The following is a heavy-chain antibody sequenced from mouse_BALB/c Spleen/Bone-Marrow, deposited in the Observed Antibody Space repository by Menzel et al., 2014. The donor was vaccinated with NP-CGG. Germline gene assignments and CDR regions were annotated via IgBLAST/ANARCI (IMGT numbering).Heavy chain of an antibody. V-gene: IGHV1-67*01. CDR2: ISSYSGNT. J-gene: IGHJ2*01. D-gene: IGHD1-2*01. CDR3: ASTAGTQYDYFAY. Sequence: VQLVESGPELVRPGVSVKISCKGFGYTFTGYAIHWVKQSHAKTLEWIGVISSYSGNTNYNQKFKGRATMTVDKSSSTAYMELARLTSEGSAIYYCASTAGTQYDYFAYWGQGTTLTVSS. CDR1: GYTFTGYA.